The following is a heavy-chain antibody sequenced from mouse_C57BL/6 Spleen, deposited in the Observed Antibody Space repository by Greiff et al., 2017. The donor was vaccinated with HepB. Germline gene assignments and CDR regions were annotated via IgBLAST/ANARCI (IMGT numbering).Heavy chain of an antibody. CDR2: INPNYGTT. V-gene: IGHV1-39*01. D-gene: IGHD1-1*01. CDR3: ARTITTVVEGWYFDV. Sequence: VHVKQSGPELVKPGASVKISCKASGYSFTDYNMNWVKQSNGKSLEWIGVINPNYGTTSYNQKFKGKATLTVDQSSSTAYMQLNSLTSEDSAVYYCARTITTVVEGWYFDVWGTGTTVTVSS. J-gene: IGHJ1*03. CDR1: GYSFTDYN.